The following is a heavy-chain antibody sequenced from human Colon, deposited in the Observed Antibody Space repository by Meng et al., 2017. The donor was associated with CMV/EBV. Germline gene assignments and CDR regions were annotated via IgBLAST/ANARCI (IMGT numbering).Heavy chain of an antibody. V-gene: IGHV3-23*01. CDR2: INGRGSTT. CDR1: GLTFSNYA. CDR3: VKGRAVPGTSYFDY. Sequence: GESLKISCVASGLTFSNYAINWVRQAPGKGLEWVSSINGRGSTTYYVDSVKGRFTISRDNSKNTVYVQMNNLRVEDTAVYYCVKGRAVPGTSYFDYWGQGTLVTVSS. D-gene: IGHD6-19*01. J-gene: IGHJ4*02.